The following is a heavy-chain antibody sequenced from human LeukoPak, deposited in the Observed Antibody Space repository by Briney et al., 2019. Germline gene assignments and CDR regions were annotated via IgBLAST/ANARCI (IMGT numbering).Heavy chain of an antibody. V-gene: IGHV4-39*01. D-gene: IGHD1-26*01. J-gene: IGHJ4*02. CDR2: IYYSGST. CDR1: GGSISSSSYY. CDR3: ARQSRSGSHQNDY. Sequence: PSETLSLTCTVSGGSISSSSYYWGWIRQPPGKGLEWIGSIYYSGSTYYNPSLKSRVTISVDTSKNQFSLKLGSVTAADTAVYYCARQSRSGSHQNDYWGQGTLVTVSS.